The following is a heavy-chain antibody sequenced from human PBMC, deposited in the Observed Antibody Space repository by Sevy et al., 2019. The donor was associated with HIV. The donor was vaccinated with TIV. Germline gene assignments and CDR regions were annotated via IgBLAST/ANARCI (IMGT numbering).Heavy chain of an antibody. V-gene: IGHV3-23*01. D-gene: IGHD1-26*01. CDR1: GFTFSSYA. CDR2: ISGSGGST. J-gene: IGHJ4*02. CDR3: AKFKVGSYYFDY. Sequence: GGSLRLSCAASGFTFSSYAMSWVRQAPGKGLEWVSAISGSGGSTYYAASVKGRFTNSRDNSKNTLYLQMNSLRAEDTAVYYCAKFKVGSYYFDYWGQGTLVTVSS.